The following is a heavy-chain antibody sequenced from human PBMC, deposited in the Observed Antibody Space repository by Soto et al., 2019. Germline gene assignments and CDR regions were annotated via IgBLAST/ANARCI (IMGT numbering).Heavy chain of an antibody. CDR3: ARQKVVDIVATAYLLFDY. J-gene: IGHJ4*02. Sequence: SETLSLTCTVSGGSISSSSYYWGWIRQPPGKGLEWIGSIYYSGSTYYNPSLKSRVTISVDTSKNQFSLKLSSVTAADTAVYYCARQKVVDIVATAYLLFDYWGQGTLVTVSS. D-gene: IGHD5-12*01. V-gene: IGHV4-39*01. CDR2: IYYSGST. CDR1: GGSISSSSYY.